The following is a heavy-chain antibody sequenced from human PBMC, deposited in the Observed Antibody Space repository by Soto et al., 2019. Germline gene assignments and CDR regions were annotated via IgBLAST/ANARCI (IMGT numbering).Heavy chain of an antibody. CDR1: GFTFSSYW. V-gene: IGHV3-74*01. D-gene: IGHD3-3*01. J-gene: IGHJ4*02. CDR3: AKDRSYYDFWSGPGR. Sequence: GSLRLSCAASGFTFSSYWMYWVRQAPGKGLEWVSHMNNDGSYIIYAESVKGRFTFSRDNSKNTLYLQMNSLRAEDTAVYYCAKDRSYYDFWSGPGRWGQGTLVTVSS. CDR2: MNNDGSYI.